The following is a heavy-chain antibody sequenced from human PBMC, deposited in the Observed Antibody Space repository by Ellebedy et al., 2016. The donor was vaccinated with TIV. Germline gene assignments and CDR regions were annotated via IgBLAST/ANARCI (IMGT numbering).Heavy chain of an antibody. V-gene: IGHV4-59*01. Sequence: MPSETLSLTCTVSGVSISGFNWPWIRQPPGKGLGWIGYISFSGSSNYNPSLKSRVTMSLDTSKNQFSLKLSSVTAADTAVYYCVRGRGIAVAGTYEDTWFDPWGQGTLVTVSS. CDR1: GVSISGFN. CDR3: VRGRGIAVAGTYEDTWFDP. CDR2: ISFSGSS. D-gene: IGHD6-19*01. J-gene: IGHJ5*02.